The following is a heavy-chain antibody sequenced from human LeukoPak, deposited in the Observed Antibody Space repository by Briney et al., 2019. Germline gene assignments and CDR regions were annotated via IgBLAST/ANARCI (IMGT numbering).Heavy chain of an antibody. D-gene: IGHD3-10*01. J-gene: IGHJ4*02. CDR3: AKREYYYGSGSSYYFDP. CDR2: ISGGGDST. V-gene: IGHV3-23*01. CDR1: GFTFSSHV. Sequence: GGSLRLSCAASGFTFSSHVMSWVRQAPGKGLEWVSTISGGGDSTYYADSVKGRFSISRDNSKNTLYLQMNSLRAEDTAVYYCAKREYYYGSGSSYYFDPWGQGTLVTVSS.